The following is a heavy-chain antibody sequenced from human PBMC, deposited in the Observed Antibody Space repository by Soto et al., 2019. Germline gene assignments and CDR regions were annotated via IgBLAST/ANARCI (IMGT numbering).Heavy chain of an antibody. CDR2: IWYDGSNK. V-gene: IGHV3-33*01. Sequence: GGSLRLSCAASGFTFSSYGMHWVRQAPGKGLEWVAVIWYDGSNKYYADSVKGRFTISRDNSKNTLYLQMNSLRAEDTAVYYCARGTPAGYYYDSSGYYLLQHWGQGTLVTVSS. D-gene: IGHD3-22*01. J-gene: IGHJ1*01. CDR3: ARGTPAGYYYDSSGYYLLQH. CDR1: GFTFSSYG.